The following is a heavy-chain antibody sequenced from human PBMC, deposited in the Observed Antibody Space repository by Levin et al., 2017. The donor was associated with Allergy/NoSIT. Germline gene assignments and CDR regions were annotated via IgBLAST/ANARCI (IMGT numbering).Heavy chain of an antibody. V-gene: IGHV3-53*01. CDR3: ARGYDSLGY. Sequence: GESLKISCAASGFTVSSNYMSWVRQAPGKGLEWVSVIYSGGSTYYADSVKGRFTISRDNSKNTLYLQMNSLRAEDTAVYYCARGYDSLGYWGQGTLVTVSS. CDR2: IYSGGST. CDR1: GFTVSSNY. D-gene: IGHD5-12*01. J-gene: IGHJ4*02.